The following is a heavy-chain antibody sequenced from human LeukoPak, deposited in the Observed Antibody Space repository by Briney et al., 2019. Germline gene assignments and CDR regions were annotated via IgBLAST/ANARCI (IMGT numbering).Heavy chain of an antibody. CDR3: AKGTTMVTTSPGGY. CDR2: ISGSGGSI. CDR1: GFTFSSYS. Sequence: GGSLRLSCAASGFTFSSYSMNWVRQAPGKGLEWVSTISGSGGSIYYADSVKGRFTISRDNSKNTLYLQMNSLRAEDTAIYYCAKGTTMVTTSPGGYWGQGTLVTVSS. V-gene: IGHV3-23*01. J-gene: IGHJ4*02. D-gene: IGHD4-17*01.